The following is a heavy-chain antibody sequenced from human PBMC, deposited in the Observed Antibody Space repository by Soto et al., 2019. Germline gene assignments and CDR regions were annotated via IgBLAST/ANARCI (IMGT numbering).Heavy chain of an antibody. CDR3: ARDGAKYNWNCSGYYYYGMDV. Sequence: QVQLVQSGAEVKKPGASVKVSCKASGYTFTSYGISWVRQAPGQGLEWMGWISAYNGNTNYAQKLQGRVTMTTDTSTSTAYMELRSLRSDDTAVYYCARDGAKYNWNCSGYYYYGMDVWGQGTTVTVSS. D-gene: IGHD1-7*01. CDR1: GYTFTSYG. V-gene: IGHV1-18*04. CDR2: ISAYNGNT. J-gene: IGHJ6*02.